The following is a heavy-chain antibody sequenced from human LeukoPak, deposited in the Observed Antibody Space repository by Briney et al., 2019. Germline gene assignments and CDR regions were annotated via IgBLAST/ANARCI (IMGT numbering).Heavy chain of an antibody. CDR2: IRYDGSNK. V-gene: IGHV3-30*02. D-gene: IGHD3-9*01. CDR1: GFTFSSYG. Sequence: GGSLRLSCAASGFTFSSYGMHWVRQAPGKGLEWVAFIRYDGSNKYYADSVKGRFTISRDNSKNTLYLQMNSLRAEDTAVYYCAKELELVDSNYFDYWGQGTLVTVSS. J-gene: IGHJ4*02. CDR3: AKELELVDSNYFDY.